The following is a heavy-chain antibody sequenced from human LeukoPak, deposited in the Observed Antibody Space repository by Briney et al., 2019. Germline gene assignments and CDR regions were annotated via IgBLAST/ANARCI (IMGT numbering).Heavy chain of an antibody. CDR2: ISYDGSNE. D-gene: IGHD6-19*01. CDR3: AREIASAWYGTPNWFDP. Sequence: GGSLRLSCAASGFTFSTYDMHWVRQAPGKGLEWVAVISYDGSNEYYANSVKGRFTISRDNSKNTLSLQMNSLRGEDTAVYYCAREIASAWYGTPNWFDPWGQGTLVTVSS. V-gene: IGHV3-30*03. CDR1: GFTFSTYD. J-gene: IGHJ5*02.